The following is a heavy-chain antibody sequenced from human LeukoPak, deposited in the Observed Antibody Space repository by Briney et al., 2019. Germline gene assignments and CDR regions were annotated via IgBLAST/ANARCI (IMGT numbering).Heavy chain of an antibody. J-gene: IGHJ3*02. D-gene: IGHD6-19*01. Sequence: GGSLRLSCAASGFTFSGYAMSWIRQAPGKGREWIAAIGGGGGTTNYADSVKGRFTISRDNSKNTLFLQMNSLRAENTAVYYCAKQQGSGWAFDICGEGTMVTVSS. CDR1: GFTFSGYA. V-gene: IGHV3-23*01. CDR3: AKQQGSGWAFDI. CDR2: IGGGGGTT.